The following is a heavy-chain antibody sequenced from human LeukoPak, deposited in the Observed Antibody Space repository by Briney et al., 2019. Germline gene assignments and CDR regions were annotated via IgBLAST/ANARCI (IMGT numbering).Heavy chain of an antibody. V-gene: IGHV1-2*02. CDR1: GYTFTGYY. D-gene: IGHD1-26*01. CDR2: INPNSGGT. Sequence: VASVKVSCKASGYTFTGYYMYWVRQAPGQGLEWMGWINPNSGGTNYAQKFQGRVTMTRDTSISTAYMELSRLRSDDTAVYYCARDPRGSYPSAVPFDYWGQGTLVTVSS. CDR3: ARDPRGSYPSAVPFDY. J-gene: IGHJ4*02.